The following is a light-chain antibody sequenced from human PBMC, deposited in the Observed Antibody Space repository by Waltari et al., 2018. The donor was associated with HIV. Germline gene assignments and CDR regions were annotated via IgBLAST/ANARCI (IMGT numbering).Light chain of an antibody. Sequence: QSALTQPASVSGSPGQSITISCTGSDSDIGASDYVSWYQKYPDRAPRLLIYEVQKRPSGVSIRFSGSKSANPASLTISRLQLEDDAEFYCASFSRCLTLVVFGGGTHVTVL. CDR3: ASFSRCLTLVV. CDR2: EVQ. J-gene: IGLJ2*01. CDR1: DSDIGASDY. V-gene: IGLV2-14*01.